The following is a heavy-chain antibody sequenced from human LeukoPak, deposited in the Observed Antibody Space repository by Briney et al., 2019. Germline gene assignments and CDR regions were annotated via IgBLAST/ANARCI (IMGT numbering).Heavy chain of an antibody. CDR1: GFTVSSNY. V-gene: IGHV3-53*01. D-gene: IGHD4-17*01. CDR2: IYSGGST. CDR3: TKDPNGDYVGAFDP. Sequence: GGSLRLSCAASGFTVSSNYMSWVRQAPGKGLEWVSVIYSGGSTYYADSVKGRFTISRDNSKNTLYLQMNSLRADDTAVYYCTKDPNGDYVGAFDPWGQGTLVTVSS. J-gene: IGHJ5*02.